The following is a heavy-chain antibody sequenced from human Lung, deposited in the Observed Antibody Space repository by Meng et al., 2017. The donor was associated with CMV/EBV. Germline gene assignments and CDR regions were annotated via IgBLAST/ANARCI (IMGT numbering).Heavy chain of an antibody. D-gene: IGHD2-2*01. CDR2: INPNSGGT. J-gene: IGHJ3*02. CDR3: ARRQYQLVGLAAFDI. Sequence: SXXVSXXASGYTFTGYYMHWVRQAPGQGLEWMGWINPNSGGTNYAQKFQGRVTMTRDTSISTAYMELSRLRSDDTAVYYCARRQYQLVGLAAFDIWGQGXMVTFSS. V-gene: IGHV1-2*02. CDR1: GYTFTGYY.